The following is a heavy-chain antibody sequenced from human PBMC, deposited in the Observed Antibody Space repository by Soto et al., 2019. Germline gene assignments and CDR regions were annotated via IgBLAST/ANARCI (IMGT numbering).Heavy chain of an antibody. V-gene: IGHV4-30-4*08. CDR1: GGSISSGDYY. CDR2: IYYSGST. CDR3: ARHLYIVATFDY. D-gene: IGHD5-12*01. Sequence: SETLSLTCTVSGGSISSGDYYWSWIRQHPGKGLEWIGYIYYSGSTDYNPSLKSRVTISVDTSKNQFSLKLSSVTAADTAVYYCARHLYIVATFDYWGQGALVTSP. J-gene: IGHJ4*02.